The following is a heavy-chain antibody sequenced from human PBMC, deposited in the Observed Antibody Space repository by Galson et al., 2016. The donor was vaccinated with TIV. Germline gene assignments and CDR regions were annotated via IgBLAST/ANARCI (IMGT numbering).Heavy chain of an antibody. CDR1: GGTFSNRA. CDR3: ARARTLVREIPKDFDS. CDR2: ILSIFGTT. Sequence: SVKVSCKASGGTFSNRAIHWVRQAPGQGLEWMGGILSIFGTTKYAEKFQGRITITAADSTSTVYMELSSLRPDDTAVYYRARARTLVREIPKDFDSWGQGTLVTFSS. D-gene: IGHD1-14*01. V-gene: IGHV1-69*13. J-gene: IGHJ5*01.